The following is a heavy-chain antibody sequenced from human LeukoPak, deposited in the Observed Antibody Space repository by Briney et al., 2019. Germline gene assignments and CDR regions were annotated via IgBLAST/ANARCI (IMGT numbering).Heavy chain of an antibody. J-gene: IGHJ4*02. Sequence: GGSLRLSCAASGFTFSDYYMSWVRQAPGKGLEWVANIKQDGSEKYYVDSVKGRIIISRDNAKNSLYLQMNSLRAEDTAMYYCARDSAGNDYWGQGTLVTVSS. V-gene: IGHV3-7*01. CDR1: GFTFSDYY. CDR2: IKQDGSEK. CDR3: ARDSAGNDY. D-gene: IGHD6-13*01.